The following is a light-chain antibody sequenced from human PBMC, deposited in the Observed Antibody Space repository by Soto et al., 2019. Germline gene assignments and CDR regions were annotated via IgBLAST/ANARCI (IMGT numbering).Light chain of an antibody. Sequence: QSVLTQPRSVSGSPGQSVTISCTGTSSDVGGYNYVSWYQQHPGTAPKLIIFGVSKRPSGVPERFSGSKSGKTASLSIPGLQSKDEPNYYSPSYPGTYIYALGPGTKVPFL. CDR1: SSDVGGYNY. CDR3: PSYPGTYIYA. J-gene: IGLJ1*01. V-gene: IGLV2-11*01. CDR2: GVS.